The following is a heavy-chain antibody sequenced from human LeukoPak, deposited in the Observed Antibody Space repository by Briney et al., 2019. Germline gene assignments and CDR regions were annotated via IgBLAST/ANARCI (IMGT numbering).Heavy chain of an antibody. D-gene: IGHD4-17*01. CDR1: GGSISSYY. Sequence: SETLSLTCTVSGGSISSYYWSWIRQPPGKGLEWIGYIYYSGSTNYNPSLKSRVTISVDTSKNQFSLKLSSVTAADTAVYYCARHYSYGDYGVNWFDPWGQGTLVTVSS. J-gene: IGHJ5*02. CDR3: ARHYSYGDYGVNWFDP. V-gene: IGHV4-59*01. CDR2: IYYSGST.